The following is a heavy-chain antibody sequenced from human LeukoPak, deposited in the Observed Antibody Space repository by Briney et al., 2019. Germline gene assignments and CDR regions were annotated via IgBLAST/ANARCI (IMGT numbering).Heavy chain of an antibody. J-gene: IGHJ4*02. CDR3: ARRPYSNYIDY. CDR2: TYYRSKWYT. V-gene: IGHV6-1*01. D-gene: IGHD4-11*01. CDR1: GDSVSSNSAA. Sequence: SQTLSLTCAISGDSVSSNSAAWSWIRQSPSRGLEWLGRTYYRSKWYTDYAVSVNSRITINPDTSKNQFSLKLSSVTAADTAVYYCARRPYSNYIDYWGQGTLVTVSS.